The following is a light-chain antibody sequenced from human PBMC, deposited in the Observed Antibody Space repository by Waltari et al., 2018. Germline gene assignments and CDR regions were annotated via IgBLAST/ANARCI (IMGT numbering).Light chain of an antibody. CDR3: QQYNRWPPIT. CDR1: LSIADN. Sequence: VMTQSPATLSVSPGERATLSCRASLSIADNLAWYQQKRGQAPRLLIYGASTRATGIPARFTGRGSVTDFPLTISSLQSEDSAVYYCQQYNRWPPITFGQGTRLEI. V-gene: IGKV3-15*01. CDR2: GAS. J-gene: IGKJ5*01.